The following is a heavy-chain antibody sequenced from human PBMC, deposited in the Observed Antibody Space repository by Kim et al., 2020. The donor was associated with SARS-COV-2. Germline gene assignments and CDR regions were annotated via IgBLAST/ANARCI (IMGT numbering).Heavy chain of an antibody. J-gene: IGHJ1*01. CDR2: INPNSGGT. Sequence: ASVKVSCKASGYTFTVYYMHWVRQAPGQGLEWMGWINPNSGGTNYAQKFQGRVTMTRDTSISTAYMELSRLRSDDTAVYYCARAPSQSYYDSSASGSRGYFQHWGQGTLVTVSS. V-gene: IGHV1-2*02. CDR1: GYTFTVYY. D-gene: IGHD3-22*01. CDR3: ARAPSQSYYDSSASGSRGYFQH.